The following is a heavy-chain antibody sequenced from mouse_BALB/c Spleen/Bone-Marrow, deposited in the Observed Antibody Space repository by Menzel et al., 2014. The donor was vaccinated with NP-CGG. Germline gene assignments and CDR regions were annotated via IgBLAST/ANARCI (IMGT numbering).Heavy chain of an antibody. J-gene: IGHJ2*01. Sequence: QVQLKQSGPELVKPGASVRISCKASGYTFTSYYIHWVKQRPGQGLEWIGWIYPGNVNTKYNEKFKGKATLTADKSSSTAYMQLSSLTSEDSAVYFCARRRGITTERDYFDYWGQGTTLTVPS. V-gene: IGHV1S56*01. D-gene: IGHD2-4*01. CDR2: IYPGNVNT. CDR3: ARRRGITTERDYFDY. CDR1: GYTFTSYY.